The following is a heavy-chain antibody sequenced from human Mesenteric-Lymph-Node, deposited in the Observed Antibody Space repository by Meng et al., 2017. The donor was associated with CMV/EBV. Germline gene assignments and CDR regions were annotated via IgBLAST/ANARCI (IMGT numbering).Heavy chain of an antibody. CDR3: ARGKILVY. V-gene: IGHV4-38-2*02. CDR2: IYHSGST. J-gene: IGHJ4*02. CDR1: GYSISSGYD. Sequence: GSLRLSCTVSGYSISSGYDWGWVRQPPGKGLEWIGSIYHSGSTNYNPSLKSRVTISVDTSKNQFSLKLSSVTAADTAVYYCARGKILVYWGQGTLVTVSS.